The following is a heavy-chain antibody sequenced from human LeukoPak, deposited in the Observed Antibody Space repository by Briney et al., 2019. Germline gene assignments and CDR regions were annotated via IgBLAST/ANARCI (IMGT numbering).Heavy chain of an antibody. Sequence: GRSLRLSCAASGFTFSSYAMHWVRQAPGKGLEWVAVISYDGSNKYYADSVKGRFTISRDNSKNTLYLQMNSLRAEDTAVYYCASRGYLPSPLVLDVWGKGTTVTVSS. CDR3: ASRGYLPSPLVLDV. D-gene: IGHD3-16*02. CDR2: ISYDGSNK. CDR1: GFTFSSYA. J-gene: IGHJ6*04. V-gene: IGHV3-30*01.